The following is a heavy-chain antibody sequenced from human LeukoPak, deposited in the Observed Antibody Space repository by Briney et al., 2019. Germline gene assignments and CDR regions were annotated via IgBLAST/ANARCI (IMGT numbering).Heavy chain of an antibody. CDR3: ARVAGENYIYGQTRDAFDI. CDR1: EYTFTNYY. V-gene: IGHV1-46*01. D-gene: IGHD5-18*01. J-gene: IGHJ3*02. Sequence: ASVKVSCKASEYTFTNYYMHWVRQAPGQGLEWMGIINPSGGSTSYAQKFQGRVTMTRDTSTSTVYTELSSLRSEDTAVYFCARVAGENYIYGQTRDAFDIWGQGTLVTVSS. CDR2: INPSGGST.